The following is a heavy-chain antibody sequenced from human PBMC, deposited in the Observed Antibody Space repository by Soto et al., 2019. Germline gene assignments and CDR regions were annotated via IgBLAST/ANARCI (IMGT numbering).Heavy chain of an antibody. D-gene: IGHD6-13*01. V-gene: IGHV1-69*12. J-gene: IGHJ1*01. CDR2: IIPIFGTA. CDR3: AGDLACSSYNSPAEYFQH. Sequence: QVQLVQSGAEVKKPGSSVKVSCKASGGTFSSYAISWVRQAPGQGLEWMGGIIPIFGTANYAQKFQGRVTTTADEATSTAYRELSNLRYEDTAVYYCAGDLACSSYNSPAEYFQHWGQGTLVTVSS. CDR1: GGTFSSYA.